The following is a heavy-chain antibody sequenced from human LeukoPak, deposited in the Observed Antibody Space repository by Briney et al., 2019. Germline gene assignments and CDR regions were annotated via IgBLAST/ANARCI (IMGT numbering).Heavy chain of an antibody. CDR3: ARAGRTLGLQESTPISYFDY. V-gene: IGHV3-30-3*01. CDR2: ISYDGSNK. J-gene: IGHJ4*02. Sequence: PGGSLRLSCAASGFTFSSYAMHWVRQAPGKGLEWVAVISYDGSNKYYADSVKGRFTISRDNSKNTLYLQMNSLRAEDTAVYYCARAGRTLGLQESTPISYFDYWGQGTLVTVSS. D-gene: IGHD4-11*01. CDR1: GFTFSSYA.